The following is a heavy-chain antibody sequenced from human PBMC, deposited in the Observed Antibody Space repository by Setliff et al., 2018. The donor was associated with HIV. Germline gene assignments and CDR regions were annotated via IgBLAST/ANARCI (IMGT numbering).Heavy chain of an antibody. CDR3: ARLDYSNYYSYYIDV. CDR2: VHKSGNS. D-gene: IGHD4-4*01. CDR1: GGSIGVNNYY. V-gene: IGHV4-39*02. J-gene: IGHJ6*03. Sequence: LSLTCSVSGGSIGVNNYYWAWVRQPPGKGPEWIGSVHKSGNSYYKPSLKSRATISVDTSENHFSLRLSSVTAADTAVYYCARLDYSNYYSYYIDVWGEGTMVTVSS.